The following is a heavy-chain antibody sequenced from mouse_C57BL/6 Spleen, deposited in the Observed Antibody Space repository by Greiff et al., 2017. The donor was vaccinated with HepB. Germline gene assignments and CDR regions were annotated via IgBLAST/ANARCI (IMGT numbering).Heavy chain of an antibody. V-gene: IGHV5-4*03. CDR2: ISDGGSYT. CDR3: ARYDYDGYYYAMDY. D-gene: IGHD2-4*01. CDR1: GFTFSSYA. J-gene: IGHJ4*01. Sequence: DVKLVESGGGLVKPGGSLKLSCAASGFTFSSYAMSWVRQTPEKRLEWVATISDGGSYTYYPDNVKGRFTISRDNAKNNLYLQMSHLKSEDTAMYYCARYDYDGYYYAMDYGGQGTSVTVSS.